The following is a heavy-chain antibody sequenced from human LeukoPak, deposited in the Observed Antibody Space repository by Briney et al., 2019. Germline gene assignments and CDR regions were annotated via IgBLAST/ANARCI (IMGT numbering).Heavy chain of an antibody. D-gene: IGHD6-13*01. CDR2: ISSNGGST. CDR3: PRDPWYSSSLGGEYYFDY. Sequence: PGGSLRLSCAASGFTFSSYAMHWVRQAPGKGLEYVSAISSNGGSTYYANSVKGRFTISRDNSKNTLYLQMGSLRAEDMAVYYCPRDPWYSSSLGGEYYFDYWGQGTLVTVSS. V-gene: IGHV3-64*01. CDR1: GFTFSSYA. J-gene: IGHJ4*02.